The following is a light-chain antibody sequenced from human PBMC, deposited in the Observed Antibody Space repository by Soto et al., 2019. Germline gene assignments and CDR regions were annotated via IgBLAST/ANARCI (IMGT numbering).Light chain of an antibody. J-gene: IGKJ1*01. V-gene: IGKV3-20*01. Sequence: EFVLTQSPGTLSLSPGERATLSCRASQSVSSSYLAWYQQKPGQAPRLLIYGASSRATGIPDRFSGSGSGTDFTLTISRLEPEDFAVYYCQQYGSSQETFGQGTKVDIK. CDR1: QSVSSSY. CDR2: GAS. CDR3: QQYGSSQET.